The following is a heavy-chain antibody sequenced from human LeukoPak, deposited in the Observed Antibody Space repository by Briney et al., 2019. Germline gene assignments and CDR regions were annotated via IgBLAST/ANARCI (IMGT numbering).Heavy chain of an antibody. J-gene: IGHJ6*02. D-gene: IGHD2-2*01. V-gene: IGHV1-8*01. CDR1: GYTFTSYD. CDR2: MNPNSGNT. CDR3: ARSVVPAAIYYGMDV. Sequence: GASVKVSCRASGYTFTSYDINWVRQATGQGLEWMRWMNPNSGNTGYAQKFQGRVTMTRNTSISTAYMELSSLRSEDTAVYYCARSVVPAAIYYGMDVWGQGTTVTVSS.